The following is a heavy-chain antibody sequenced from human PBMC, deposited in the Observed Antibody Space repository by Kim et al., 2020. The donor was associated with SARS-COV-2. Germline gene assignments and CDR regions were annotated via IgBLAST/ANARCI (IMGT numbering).Heavy chain of an antibody. J-gene: IGHJ6*02. Sequence: GGSLRLSCAASGFTFSSYGMHWVRQAPGKGLEWVAVISYDGSNKYYADSVKGRFTISRDNSKNTLYLQMNSLRAEDTAVYYCAKDLDVGYYYGSGTYYYGMDVWGQGTTVTVSS. CDR2: ISYDGSNK. CDR3: AKDLDVGYYYGSGTYYYGMDV. V-gene: IGHV3-30*18. CDR1: GFTFSSYG. D-gene: IGHD3-10*01.